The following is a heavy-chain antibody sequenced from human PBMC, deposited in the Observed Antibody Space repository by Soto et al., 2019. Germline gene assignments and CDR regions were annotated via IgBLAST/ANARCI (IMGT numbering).Heavy chain of an antibody. V-gene: IGHV4-39*01. CDR2: IYYSART. D-gene: IGHD3-3*01. CDR1: GGSISSSSYY. J-gene: IGHJ5*02. CDR3: ARHSYDFWSGYSPKYSWFDP. Sequence: QLQLQESGPGLGKPSETLSLTCTVSGGSISSSSYYWGWIRQPPGKGLEWIGSIYYSARTHYNPSLKAPVPISVDTGKIRSSLKLSSVAAADTAVYYCARHSYDFWSGYSPKYSWFDPWVQGTLVTVSS.